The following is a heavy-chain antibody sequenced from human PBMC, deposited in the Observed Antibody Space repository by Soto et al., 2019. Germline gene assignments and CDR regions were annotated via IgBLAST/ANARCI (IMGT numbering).Heavy chain of an antibody. CDR3: GREGQQLAQEKYYQFNGMDV. CDR1: GFTFSDYG. CDR2: VSGDNINS. V-gene: IGHV1-18*01. Sequence: GASVKVSCKASGFTFSDYGLSWVRQAPGQPLEWMGWVSGDNINSKYSQKFQGRLTTTTDTSTATASMELRSLTSDDTAVYYCGREGQQLAQEKYYQFNGMDVWGQGTTVTVSS. J-gene: IGHJ6*02. D-gene: IGHD6-13*01.